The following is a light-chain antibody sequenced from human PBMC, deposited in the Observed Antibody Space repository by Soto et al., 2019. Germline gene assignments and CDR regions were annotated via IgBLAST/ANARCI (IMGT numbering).Light chain of an antibody. CDR1: QSVSSY. V-gene: IGKV3-11*02. CDR2: DAS. CDR3: QQRSYWPI. Sequence: EIVLTQSPATLSLSPGERATLSCRASQSVSSYLAWYQQKPGQAPRLLIYDASNRATGITARFSGSGSGRDFTVMISSLDTEEFAVYCGQQRSYWPIFGGGTKWEIK. J-gene: IGKJ4*01.